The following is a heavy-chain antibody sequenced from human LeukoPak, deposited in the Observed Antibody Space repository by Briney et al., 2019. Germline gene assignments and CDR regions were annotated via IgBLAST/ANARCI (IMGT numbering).Heavy chain of an antibody. D-gene: IGHD3-22*01. CDR3: ARMYYYDNSGYYRPYFDY. CDR1: GGSFSGYY. Sequence: SETLSLTCAVYGGSFSGYYWSWIRQPPGKGLEWIGEINHSGSTSYNPSLKSRVTISVDTSKNQFSLKLSSVTAADTAVYYCARMYYYDNSGYYRPYFDYWGQGTLVTVSS. V-gene: IGHV4-34*01. J-gene: IGHJ4*02. CDR2: INHSGST.